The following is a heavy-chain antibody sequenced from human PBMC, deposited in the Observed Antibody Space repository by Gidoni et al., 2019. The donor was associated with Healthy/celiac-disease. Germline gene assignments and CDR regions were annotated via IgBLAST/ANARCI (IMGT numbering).Heavy chain of an antibody. CDR3: TRRVVPAAVFDY. V-gene: IGHV3-49*03. CDR2: IRSKAYGGTT. D-gene: IGHD2-2*01. J-gene: IGHJ4*02. Sequence: EVQLVESGGGLVQPGRSLRLSCTASGFPFGDYAMSWFRQAPGKGLEWVGFIRSKAYGGTTEYAASVKGRFTISRDDSKSIAYLQMNSLKTEDTAVYYCTRRVVPAAVFDYWGQGTLVTVSS. CDR1: GFPFGDYA.